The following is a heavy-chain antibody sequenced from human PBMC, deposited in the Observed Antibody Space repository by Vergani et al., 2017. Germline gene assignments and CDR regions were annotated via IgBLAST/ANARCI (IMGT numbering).Heavy chain of an antibody. V-gene: IGHV4-4*09. CDR3: ASTTMLVGGDAFDI. D-gene: IGHD3-22*01. CDR1: GVSVTDYN. CDR2: LSTTGGA. Sequence: QAQLQESGPGLVKPSETLSLTCHVFGVSVTDYNCNWIRQAPGKGLEWIGSLSTTGGATHASHNPSLKSRVSISVDTSKSQFSLRLTSVTAADSAIYYCASTTMLVGGDAFDIWGQGTMVTVSS. J-gene: IGHJ3*02.